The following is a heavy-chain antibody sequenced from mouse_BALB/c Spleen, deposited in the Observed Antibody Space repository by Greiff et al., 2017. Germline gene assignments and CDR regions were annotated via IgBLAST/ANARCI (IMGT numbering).Heavy chain of an antibody. CDR2: IWGGGST. CDR3: AKHLYYGNSYAMDY. J-gene: IGHJ4*01. Sequence: VKLMESGPGLVAPSQSLSITCTVSGFSLTDYGVSWIRQPPGKGLEWLGVIWGGGSTYYNSALKSRLSISKDNSKSQVFLKMNSLQTDDTAMYYCAKHLYYGNSYAMDYWGQGTSVTVSS. V-gene: IGHV2-6-5*01. D-gene: IGHD2-1*01. CDR1: GFSLTDYG.